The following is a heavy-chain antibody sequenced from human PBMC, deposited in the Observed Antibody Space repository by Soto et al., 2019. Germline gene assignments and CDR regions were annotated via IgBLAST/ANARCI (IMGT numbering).Heavy chain of an antibody. CDR2: INHSGST. CDR1: GGSFSGYY. Sequence: SETLSLTCAVYGGSFSGYYWSWIRQPPGKGLEWIGEINHSGSTNYNPSHKSRVTISVDTSKNQFSLKLSSVTAADTAVYYCARQLLWLQYYFDYWGQGTLVTVSS. J-gene: IGHJ4*02. CDR3: ARQLLWLQYYFDY. D-gene: IGHD3-10*01. V-gene: IGHV4-34*01.